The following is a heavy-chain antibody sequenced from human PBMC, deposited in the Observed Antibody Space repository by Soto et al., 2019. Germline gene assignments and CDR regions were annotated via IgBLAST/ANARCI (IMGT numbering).Heavy chain of an antibody. Sequence: GGSVRLSCAASGFTFSSYAMRCVRQAPGKGLEWVSAISGSGGSTYYADSVNGRFTISRDDSKNTLYPQMNSLRAEDTAVYYCAKAAGDLWFGPSYYYGMDLWGKATTVTVPS. CDR2: ISGSGGST. CDR3: AKAAGDLWFGPSYYYGMDL. J-gene: IGHJ6*04. D-gene: IGHD3-10*01. V-gene: IGHV3-23*01. CDR1: GFTFSSYA.